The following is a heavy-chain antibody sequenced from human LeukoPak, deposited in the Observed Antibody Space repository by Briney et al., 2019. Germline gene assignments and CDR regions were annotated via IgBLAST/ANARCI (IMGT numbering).Heavy chain of an antibody. D-gene: IGHD4-17*01. J-gene: IGHJ6*02. CDR2: ISSSSSYT. CDR3: AATTVTRYYYYYYGMDV. CDR1: GFTFSDYY. V-gene: IGHV3-11*03. Sequence: GGSLRLSCAASGFTFSDYYMSWIRQAPGKGLEWVSYISSSSSYTNYADSVKGRFTISRDNAKNSLYLQMNSLRAEDTAVYYCAATTVTRYYYYYYGMDVWGQGTTVTVSS.